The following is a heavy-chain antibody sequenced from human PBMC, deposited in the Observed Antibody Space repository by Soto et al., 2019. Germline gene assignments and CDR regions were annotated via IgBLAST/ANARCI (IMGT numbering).Heavy chain of an antibody. CDR1: GFTFSSYS. V-gene: IGHV3-48*01. D-gene: IGHD3-3*01. CDR3: ARESDFWSGYRNLFDP. CDR2: ISSSSSTI. Sequence: PGGSLRLSCAASGFTFSSYSMNWVRQAPGKGLEWVSYISSSSSTIYYADSVKGRFTISRDNAKNSLYLQMNSLRAEDTAVYYCARESDFWSGYRNLFDPWGQGTLVTVSS. J-gene: IGHJ5*02.